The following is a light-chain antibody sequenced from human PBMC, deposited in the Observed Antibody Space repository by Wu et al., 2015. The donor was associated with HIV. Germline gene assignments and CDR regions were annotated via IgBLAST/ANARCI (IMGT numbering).Light chain of an antibody. J-gene: IGKJ1*01. CDR1: QSVSSN. CDR3: QHYSNWQT. V-gene: IGKV3-15*01. Sequence: EIVMTQSPATLSVSPGERATLSCRASQSVSSNLVWYQQRPGQAPRLLIYGASTRATGIPARFSGSGSGTEFTLTISSMQSEDFAVYYCQHYSNWQTFGQGTKGGNQT. CDR2: GAS.